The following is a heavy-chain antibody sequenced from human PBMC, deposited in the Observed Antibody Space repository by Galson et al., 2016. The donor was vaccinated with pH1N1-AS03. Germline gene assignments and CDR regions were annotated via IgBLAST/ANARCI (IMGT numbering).Heavy chain of an antibody. V-gene: IGHV3-15*04. CDR2: IEGETDGGTA. CDR1: GFTFSNAG. CDR3: TTHPDY. Sequence: CAASGFTFSNAGMSWVRQAPGKGLEWVGRIEGETDGGTADYAAPVKGRFIISRDDSKNTLFLQMNSLRTGDTAVYYCTTHPDYWGQGTQVTVSS. J-gene: IGHJ4*02.